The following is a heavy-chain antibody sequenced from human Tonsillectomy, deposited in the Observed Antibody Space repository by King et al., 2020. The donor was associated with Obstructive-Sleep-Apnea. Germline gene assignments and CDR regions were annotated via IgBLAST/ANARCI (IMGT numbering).Heavy chain of an antibody. Sequence: VQLQESGPGLVKPSETLSLTCTVSGDSISSYYWSWIRQPPGKGLEWIGYIHYSGSTNYNPSLKSRGTISVDTSKNQFSLELTSVTAADTAVYYCASYDFWSGSNRFDPWGQGTLVTVSS. CDR3: ASYDFWSGSNRFDP. D-gene: IGHD3-3*01. V-gene: IGHV4-59*01. CDR2: IHYSGST. CDR1: GDSISSYY. J-gene: IGHJ5*02.